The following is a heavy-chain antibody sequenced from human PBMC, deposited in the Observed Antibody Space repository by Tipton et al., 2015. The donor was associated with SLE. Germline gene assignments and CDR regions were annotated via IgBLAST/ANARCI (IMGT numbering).Heavy chain of an antibody. D-gene: IGHD3-9*01. CDR2: VYTGGST. J-gene: IGHJ5*02. CDR1: GGSISSGRHY. CDR3: ARFPYYDIVTDSHWRHFDP. Sequence: LSLTCTVSGGSISSGRHYWNWIRQPAGKGLEWIGRVGRVYTGGSTDYNPSLTSRVTISVDTSKNQISLSLSSVTAADTAVYYCARFPYYDIVTDSHWRHFDPWGQGTLVTVSS. V-gene: IGHV4-61*02.